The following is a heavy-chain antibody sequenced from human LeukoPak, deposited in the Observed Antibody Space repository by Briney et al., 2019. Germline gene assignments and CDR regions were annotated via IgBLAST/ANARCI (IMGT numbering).Heavy chain of an antibody. Sequence: SVKVSCKASGGTFSSYAISWVRQAPGQGLEWMGGIIPMFGSANSAQKFQGRVTITADESTSTAYMELSSLRSEDTAVYYCTRTGCSGDSCYYYFDYWGQGTLVTVSS. CDR1: GGTFSSYA. CDR3: TRTGCSGDSCYYYFDY. V-gene: IGHV1-69*13. J-gene: IGHJ4*02. D-gene: IGHD2-15*01. CDR2: IIPMFGSA.